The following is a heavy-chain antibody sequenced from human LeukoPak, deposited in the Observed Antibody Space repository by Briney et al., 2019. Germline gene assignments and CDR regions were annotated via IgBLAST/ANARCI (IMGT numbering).Heavy chain of an antibody. CDR3: ARGWLRSREFDY. CDR2: IIPIFGTA. D-gene: IGHD5-12*01. J-gene: IGHJ4*02. CDR1: GGTFSSYA. Sequence: ASVKVSCKASGGTFSSYAISWVRQAPGQGLVWMGGIIPIFGTANYAQKFQGRVTITADESTSTAYMELSSLRSEDTAVYYCARGWLRSREFDYWGQGTLVTVSS. V-gene: IGHV1-69*13.